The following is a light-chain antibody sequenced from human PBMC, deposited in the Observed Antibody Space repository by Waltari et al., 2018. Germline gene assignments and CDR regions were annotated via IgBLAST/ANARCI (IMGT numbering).Light chain of an antibody. J-gene: IGLJ1*01. Sequence: QSALTQPASVSGSPGQSITIPCTGTSSDVGGYHYVSWYQQHPGKAPKLMIYDVSNRPSVVSNRFAGSNSGNTASLTISGLQAEDEADYYCSSYTSSSTLGFGTGTKVTVL. CDR3: SSYTSSSTLG. CDR1: SSDVGGYHY. V-gene: IGLV2-14*03. CDR2: DVS.